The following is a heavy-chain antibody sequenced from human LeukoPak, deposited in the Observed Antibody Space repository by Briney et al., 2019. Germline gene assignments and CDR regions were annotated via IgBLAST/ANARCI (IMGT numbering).Heavy chain of an antibody. CDR2: IDPSGGST. J-gene: IGHJ4*02. Sequence: ASVKVSCKASGYIFNRYYMHWVRQAPGQGLEWMGIIDPSGGSTSYAQNFQGGVTMTRDATTNTVYLELSSLRSEDTAVYYCARDFGEMPNYWGQGTLVTVSS. D-gene: IGHD5-24*01. CDR3: ARDFGEMPNY. CDR1: GYIFNRYY. V-gene: IGHV1-46*02.